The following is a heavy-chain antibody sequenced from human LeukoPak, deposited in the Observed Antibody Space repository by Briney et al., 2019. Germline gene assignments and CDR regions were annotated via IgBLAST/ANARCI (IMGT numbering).Heavy chain of an antibody. V-gene: IGHV4-34*01. CDR1: GGSFNDHY. CDR2: INHSGST. J-gene: IGHJ6*02. Sequence: PSETLSLTCAVYGGSFNDHYWSWIRQSPGKGLEWIGEINHSGSTNYKPSFKSRVTISVDTSKNQFSLKLSSVTAADTAVYYCARGDYMTMVRGAPRYYYGMDVWGQGTTVTVSS. CDR3: ARGDYMTMVRGAPRYYYGMDV. D-gene: IGHD3-10*01.